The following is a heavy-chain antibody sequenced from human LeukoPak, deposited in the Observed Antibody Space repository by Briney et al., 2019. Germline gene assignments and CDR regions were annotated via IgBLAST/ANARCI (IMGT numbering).Heavy chain of an antibody. J-gene: IGHJ5*02. D-gene: IGHD2-2*02. CDR1: GGSISSSNW. Sequence: PSGTLSLTCAVSGGSISSSNWWSWVRQPPGKGLEWIGEIYHSGSTNYNPSLKSRVTISGDTSKNQFSLKLSSVTAADTAVYYCARRYCSSTSCYKPPPRTYYYGSGSYRWFDPWGQGTLVTVSS. CDR2: IYHSGST. CDR3: ARRYCSSTSCYKPPPRTYYYGSGSYRWFDP. V-gene: IGHV4-4*02.